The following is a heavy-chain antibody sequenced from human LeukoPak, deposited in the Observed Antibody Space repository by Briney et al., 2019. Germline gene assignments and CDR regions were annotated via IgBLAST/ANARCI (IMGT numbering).Heavy chain of an antibody. CDR1: GFTFSSYA. J-gene: IGHJ4*02. CDR3: ARANYGWGSYYFDY. V-gene: IGHV3-30-3*01. D-gene: IGHD3-10*01. CDR2: ISYDGSNK. Sequence: PGGSLRLSCAASGFTFSSYAMHWVRQAPGKGLEWVAVISYDGSNKYYADSVKGRFTISRDNSKNTLYLQMNSLRAEDTAVYYCARANYGWGSYYFDYWGQGTLVTVSS.